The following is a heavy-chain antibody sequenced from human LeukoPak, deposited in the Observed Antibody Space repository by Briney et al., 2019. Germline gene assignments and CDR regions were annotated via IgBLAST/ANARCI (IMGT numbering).Heavy chain of an antibody. Sequence: GGSLRLSCAASGFTFSIYGMHRVRQAPGKGLEWVAVISYDGSNKYYADSVKGRFTISRDNSKNTLYLQMNSLRAEDTAVYYCAADWGYSSGWHDYWGQGTLVTVSS. D-gene: IGHD6-19*01. CDR3: AADWGYSSGWHDY. CDR1: GFTFSIYG. J-gene: IGHJ4*02. CDR2: ISYDGSNK. V-gene: IGHV3-30*03.